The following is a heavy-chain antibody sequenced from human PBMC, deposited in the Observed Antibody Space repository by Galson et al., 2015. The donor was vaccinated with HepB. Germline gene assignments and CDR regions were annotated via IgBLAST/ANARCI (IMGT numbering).Heavy chain of an antibody. CDR2: ISAYNGNT. Sequence: SVKVSCKAFGYTFTSHTFSWVRQAPGQGLEWMGWISAYNGNTNYAQKFQDRVTMTTDTSASTAYIELRSLRSDDTAVYYCARDLSLDYWGKGTLVTVSS. CDR3: ARDLSLDY. V-gene: IGHV1-18*04. D-gene: IGHD3-3*02. CDR1: GYTFTSHT. J-gene: IGHJ4*02.